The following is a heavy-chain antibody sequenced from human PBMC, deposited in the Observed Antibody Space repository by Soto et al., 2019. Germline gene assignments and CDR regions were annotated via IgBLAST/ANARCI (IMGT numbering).Heavy chain of an antibody. D-gene: IGHD1-1*01. CDR1: GYTFTSYD. Sequence: GASVKVSCKASGYTFTSYDINWARQATGQGLEWMGWMNPNSGNTGYAQKFQGRVTMTRNTSISTAYMELSSLRSEDTAVYYCARGASGTGYYYYYYYMDVWGKGTTVTVSS. CDR2: MNPNSGNT. V-gene: IGHV1-8*01. CDR3: ARGASGTGYYYYYYYMDV. J-gene: IGHJ6*03.